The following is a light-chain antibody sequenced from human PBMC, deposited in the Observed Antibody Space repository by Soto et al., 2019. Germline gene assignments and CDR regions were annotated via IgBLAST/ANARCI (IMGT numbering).Light chain of an antibody. CDR1: SSDVGGYNY. Sequence: QSALTQPRSVSGSPGQSVTISCTGTSSDVGGYNYVSWYQQHPGKAPKVIIYDVSKRPSGVPDRFSGSKSGSTASLTISGLQAEDESDFYCSSFAGSYTLIFGGGTKLTVL. J-gene: IGLJ2*01. CDR3: SSFAGSYTLI. CDR2: DVS. V-gene: IGLV2-11*01.